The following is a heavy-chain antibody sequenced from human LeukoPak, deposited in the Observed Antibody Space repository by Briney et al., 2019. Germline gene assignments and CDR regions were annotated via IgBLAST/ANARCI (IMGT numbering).Heavy chain of an antibody. J-gene: IGHJ4*02. CDR2: TNHSGGT. Sequence: SETLSLTCAVYGGSFSGYYWSWIRQPPGKGLEWIGETNHSGGTNYNPSLKSRVTISVDTSKNQFSLKLSSVTAADTAVYYCARAPSYCSSTSCYGGYFDYWGQGTLVTVSS. D-gene: IGHD2-2*01. CDR3: ARAPSYCSSTSCYGGYFDY. V-gene: IGHV4-34*01. CDR1: GGSFSGYY.